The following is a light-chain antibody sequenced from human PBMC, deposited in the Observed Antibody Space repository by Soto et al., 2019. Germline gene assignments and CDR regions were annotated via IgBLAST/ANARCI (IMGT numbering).Light chain of an antibody. V-gene: IGKV4-1*01. CDR3: QQYYTTPPT. J-gene: IGKJ1*01. Sequence: DIVMTQSPDSLAVSLGERATINCKSSRSILYSSNNENFLAWYQQKPGQSPKLLIYWPSTRESGVPHRFSGSASGTDFTLTISSLPAEDVAVYYCQQYYTTPPTFGQGTKVEIK. CDR1: RSILYSSNNENF. CDR2: WPS.